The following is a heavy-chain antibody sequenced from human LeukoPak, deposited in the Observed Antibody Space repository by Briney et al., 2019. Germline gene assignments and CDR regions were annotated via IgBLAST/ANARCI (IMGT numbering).Heavy chain of an antibody. J-gene: IGHJ3*02. CDR1: DYTFTSYG. V-gene: IGHV1-18*01. CDR2: ISVYNGNT. CDR3: TRAAYCSSISCYAFDI. D-gene: IGHD2-2*01. Sequence: ASVKVSCKASDYTFTSYGISWVRQAPGQGLEWMGWISVYNGNTKHTQKFQGRVTMTTDTSTSTAYMELRSLRSDDTAVYYCTRAAYCSSISCYAFDIWGQGTMVTVSS.